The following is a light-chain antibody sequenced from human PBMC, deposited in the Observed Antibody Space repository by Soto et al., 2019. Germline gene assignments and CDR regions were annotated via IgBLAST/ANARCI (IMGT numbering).Light chain of an antibody. CDR3: CSYAGSSTYVV. Sequence: QSALTQPASVSGSPGKSITISCTGNSSDVGSYNLVSWYQQHPGKAPKLMIYEGSKRPSGVSNRFSGSKSGNTASLTISGLQAEDEADYYCCSYAGSSTYVVFGGGTQLTVL. CDR1: SSDVGSYNL. CDR2: EGS. V-gene: IGLV2-23*01. J-gene: IGLJ2*01.